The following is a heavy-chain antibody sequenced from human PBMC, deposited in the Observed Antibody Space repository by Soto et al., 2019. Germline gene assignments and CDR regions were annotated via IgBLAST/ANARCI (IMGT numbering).Heavy chain of an antibody. CDR3: ARVAAPSSGSTAPTYYYYGMDV. CDR1: GGTFSSYA. V-gene: IGHV1-69*13. Sequence: ASVKVSCKASGGTFSSYAISWVRQAPGQGLEWMGGIIPIFGTANYAQKFQGRVTITADESTSTAYMELSSLRSEDTAVYYCARVAAPSSGSTAPTYYYYGMDVWG. CDR2: IIPIFGTA. D-gene: IGHD6-6*01. J-gene: IGHJ6*02.